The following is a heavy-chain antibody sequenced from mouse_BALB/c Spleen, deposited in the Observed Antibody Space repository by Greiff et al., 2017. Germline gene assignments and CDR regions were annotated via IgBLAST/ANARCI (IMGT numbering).Heavy chain of an antibody. V-gene: IGHV1S81*02. CDR1: GYTFTSYW. CDR3: ARSTMITIMDY. CDR2: INPSNGRT. D-gene: IGHD2-4*01. Sequence: QVQLKQPGAELVKPGASVKLSCKASGYTFTSYWMHWVKQRPGQGLEWIGEINPSNGRTNYNEKFKSKATLTVDKSSSTAYMQLSSLTSEDSAVYYCARSTMITIMDYWGQGTSVTVSS. J-gene: IGHJ4*01.